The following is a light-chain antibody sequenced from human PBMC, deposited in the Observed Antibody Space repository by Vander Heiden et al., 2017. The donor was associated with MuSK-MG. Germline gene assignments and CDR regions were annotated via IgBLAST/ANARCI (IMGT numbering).Light chain of an antibody. CDR1: QGISNY. J-gene: IGKJ4*01. Sequence: DIQMTQSPSSLSASVGDTVTITCRASQGISNYLAWYQQKPGKVPKLLIFAASTLQSGVPSRFSGSGSGTDFTLTITSLHPADVATYFCQKDNTAPLTFGGGTKVEIK. V-gene: IGKV1-27*01. CDR2: AAS. CDR3: QKDNTAPLT.